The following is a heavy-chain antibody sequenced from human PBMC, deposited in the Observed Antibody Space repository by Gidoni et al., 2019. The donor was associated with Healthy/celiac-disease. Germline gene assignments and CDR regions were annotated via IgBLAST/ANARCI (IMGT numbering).Heavy chain of an antibody. D-gene: IGHD3-22*01. CDR3: AKGRSITMIVVVTYNNYYFDY. Sequence: EVKLLESGGGLVKPGGTMRLSCAAYGLTFSSYAMSWVHQAPGKVLEWVSSFSGSGVSTYYADSVKGRFTISRDNSKNTLYLQMNSLRAEDTAVYYCAKGRSITMIVVVTYNNYYFDYWGQGTLVTVSS. CDR2: FSGSGVST. CDR1: GLTFSSYA. J-gene: IGHJ4*02. V-gene: IGHV3-23*01.